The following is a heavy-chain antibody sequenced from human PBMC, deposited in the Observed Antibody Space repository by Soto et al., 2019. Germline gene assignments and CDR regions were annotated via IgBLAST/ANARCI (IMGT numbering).Heavy chain of an antibody. J-gene: IGHJ3*02. CDR1: EFTIVDHG. D-gene: IGHD6-13*01. CDR2: ISGSGGST. V-gene: IGHV3-23*01. CDR3: TKVGDIAPGI. Sequence: LSDAAAEFTIVDHGGSWIRQAPGKGLEWVSAISGSGGSTYYADSVKGRFTISRDNSKNTLYLQMNSLRAEDTAVYYCTKVGDIAPGIWGKGTMVTVSS.